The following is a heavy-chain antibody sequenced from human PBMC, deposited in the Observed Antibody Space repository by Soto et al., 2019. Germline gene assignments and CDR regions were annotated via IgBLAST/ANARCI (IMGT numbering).Heavy chain of an antibody. CDR3: ARQELPSSRGYYFDY. Sequence: SETLSLTCTFSGGSISSSSYYLGWIRQPPGKGLEWIGSIYYSGSTYYNPSLKSRVTISVDTSKNQFSLKLSSVTAADTAVYYCARQELPSSRGYYFDYWGQGTLVTVSS. V-gene: IGHV4-39*01. CDR1: GGSISSSSYY. D-gene: IGHD1-26*01. CDR2: IYYSGST. J-gene: IGHJ4*02.